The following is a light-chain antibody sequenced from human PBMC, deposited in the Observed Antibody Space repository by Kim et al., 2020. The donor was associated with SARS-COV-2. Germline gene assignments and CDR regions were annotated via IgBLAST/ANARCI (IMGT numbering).Light chain of an antibody. CDR3: QQSYSTPPIT. CDR1: QSISSY. V-gene: IGKV1-39*01. CDR2: AAS. Sequence: SVGDRVTITCRASQSISSYLNWYQQKPGKAPKLLIYAASSLQSGVPSRFSGSGSETDFTLTISSLQPEDFATYYCQQSYSTPPITFGQGTRLEIK. J-gene: IGKJ5*01.